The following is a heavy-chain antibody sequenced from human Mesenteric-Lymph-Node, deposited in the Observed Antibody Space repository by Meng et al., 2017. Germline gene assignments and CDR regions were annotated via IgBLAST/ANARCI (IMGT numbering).Heavy chain of an antibody. CDR3: ARPVDSSLDC. CDR2: IKEDGSQK. J-gene: IGHJ4*02. V-gene: IGHV3-7*01. Sequence: GESLKISCAASGFTFSSYAMHWVRQAPGKGLEWVATIKEDGSQKYSVDSVEDRFTISRDNAKSSLFLQMSSLRAEDTALYYCARPVDSSLDCWGQGTLVTVSS. CDR1: GFTFSSYA. D-gene: IGHD3/OR15-3a*01.